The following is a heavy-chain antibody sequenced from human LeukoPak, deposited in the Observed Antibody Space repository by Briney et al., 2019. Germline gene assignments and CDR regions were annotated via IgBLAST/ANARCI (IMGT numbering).Heavy chain of an antibody. CDR2: IYSGGST. J-gene: IGHJ4*02. CDR3: ARVLAAAGTWYFDY. CDR1: AFIFNNAW. V-gene: IGHV3-53*01. Sequence: GGSLRLSCATSAFIFNNAWMSWVRQAPGKGLEWVSAIYSGGSTYYADSVKGRFTISRDNSKNTLYLQMNSLRAEDTAVYYCARVLAAAGTWYFDYWGQGTLVTVSS. D-gene: IGHD6-13*01.